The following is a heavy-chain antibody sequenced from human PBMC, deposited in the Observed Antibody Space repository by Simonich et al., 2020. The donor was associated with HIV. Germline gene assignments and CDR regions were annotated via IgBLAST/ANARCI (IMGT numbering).Heavy chain of an antibody. V-gene: IGHV4-34*01. CDR2: INHSGST. J-gene: IGHJ1*01. Sequence: QVQLQQWGAGLLKPSETLSLTCAVDGGSFSGYYWSWIRQPPGKGLEWIGEINHSGSTNSNPSLKSRVTISVDTSKNQFSLKLSSVTAADTAVYYCARLTASGLGEYFQHWGQGTLVTVSS. D-gene: IGHD1-26*01. CDR1: GGSFSGYY. CDR3: ARLTASGLGEYFQH.